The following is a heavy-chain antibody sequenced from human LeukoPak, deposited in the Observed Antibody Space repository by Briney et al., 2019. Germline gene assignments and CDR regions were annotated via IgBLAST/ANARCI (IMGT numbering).Heavy chain of an antibody. V-gene: IGHV3-48*03. CDR2: ISSSGSTK. J-gene: IGHJ4*02. D-gene: IGHD3-10*01. CDR3: AREFRGVTRYFDY. CDR1: GFTFSSYE. Sequence: GGSLRLSCAASGFTFSSYEMNWVRQAPGKGLEWVSYISSSGSTKYYADSVKGRFTISRDNAKNSLYLQMNSLRAEDTAIYYCAREFRGVTRYFDYWGQGTLVTVSS.